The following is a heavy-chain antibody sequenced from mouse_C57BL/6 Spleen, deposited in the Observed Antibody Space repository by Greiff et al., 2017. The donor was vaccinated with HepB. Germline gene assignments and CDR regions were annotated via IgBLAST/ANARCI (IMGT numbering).Heavy chain of an antibody. CDR1: GFTFSDYG. J-gene: IGHJ2*01. CDR3: ARGVRLTEFDY. CDR2: ISSGSSTI. Sequence: EVKLMESGGGLVKPGGSLKLSCAASGFTFSDYGMHWVRQAPEKGLEWVAYISSGSSTIYYEDTVKGRFTISRDNAKNTLFLQMSSLRSEDTAVYSGARGVRLTEFDYWGQGTTLTVSS. D-gene: IGHD3-2*02. V-gene: IGHV5-17*01.